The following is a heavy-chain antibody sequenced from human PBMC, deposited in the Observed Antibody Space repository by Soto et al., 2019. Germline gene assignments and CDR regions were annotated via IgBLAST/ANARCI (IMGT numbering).Heavy chain of an antibody. V-gene: IGHV1-46*03. Sequence: ASVKVSCKASGYTFTSYYMHWVRQAPGQGLEWMGKINPSGGSTSYAQKFQGRVTMTRDTSTSTVYMELSSLRSEDTAVYYCARDAGISGTTGEFYYMDVWGKGTTVTVSS. CDR2: INPSGGST. D-gene: IGHD1-7*01. CDR3: ARDAGISGTTGEFYYMDV. CDR1: GYTFTSYY. J-gene: IGHJ6*03.